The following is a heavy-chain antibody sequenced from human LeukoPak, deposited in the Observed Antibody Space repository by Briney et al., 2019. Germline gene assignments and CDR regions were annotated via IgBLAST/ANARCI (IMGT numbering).Heavy chain of an antibody. CDR3: ASQLERRENWFDP. CDR2: TYYMSKWYN. V-gene: IGHV6-1*01. D-gene: IGHD1-1*01. CDR1: GDSVSSNSAA. J-gene: IGHJ5*02. Sequence: SQTLSLTCAISGDSVSSNSAAWNWIRQSPSRGLEWLGRTYYMSKWYNDYAVSVKSRITVNPDTSKNQFSLQLNSVTPEDTAVYYCASQLERRENWFDPWGQGTLVTVSS.